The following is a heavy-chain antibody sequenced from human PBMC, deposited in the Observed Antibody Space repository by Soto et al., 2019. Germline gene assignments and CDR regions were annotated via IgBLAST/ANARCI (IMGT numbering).Heavy chain of an antibody. Sequence: EVQLLESGGALVQPGGSLRLSCAASGFTFSSYAMSWVRQAPGKGLEWVSAIISGSGGGTYYADSVKGRFTISRDNSKNTLYLQMNSLSAEYTGVYYCAKAPGWMPTLYYWYFDLWGRGPLVTVSS. D-gene: IGHD5-12*01. V-gene: IGHV3-23*01. CDR2: ISGSGGGT. J-gene: IGHJ2*01. CDR3: AKAPGWMPTLYYWYFDL. CDR1: GFTFSSYA.